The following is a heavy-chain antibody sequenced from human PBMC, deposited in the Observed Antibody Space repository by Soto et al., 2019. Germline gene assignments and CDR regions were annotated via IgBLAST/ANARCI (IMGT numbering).Heavy chain of an antibody. J-gene: IGHJ4*02. Sequence: QVQLVESGGGVVQPGRSLRLSCAASGFTFSSYAMHWVRQAPGKGLEWVAVISYDGSNKYYADSVKGRFTISRDNSKNTXYXXMNSVRAEDTAVYYCARDWRGRYCSGGSCYSLPNYWGQGTLVTVSS. CDR2: ISYDGSNK. V-gene: IGHV3-30-3*01. CDR3: ARDWRGRYCSGGSCYSLPNY. D-gene: IGHD2-15*01. CDR1: GFTFSSYA.